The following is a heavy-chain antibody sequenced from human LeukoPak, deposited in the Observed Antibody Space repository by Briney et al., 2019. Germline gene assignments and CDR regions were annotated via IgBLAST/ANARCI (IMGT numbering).Heavy chain of an antibody. CDR1: GFTFSSYA. CDR2: ISGSGGRT. D-gene: IGHD3-22*01. V-gene: IGHV3-23*01. CDR3: AKEGDYFDSSGYYSDR. Sequence: GSLRLSCAASGFTFSSYAMSWVRQAPGKGLEWVSVISGSGGRTYYEDSVKGRFTISRDNSKNTLYLQMNSLRAEDTAVYYCAKEGDYFDSSGYYSDRWGQGTLVTVSS. J-gene: IGHJ4*02.